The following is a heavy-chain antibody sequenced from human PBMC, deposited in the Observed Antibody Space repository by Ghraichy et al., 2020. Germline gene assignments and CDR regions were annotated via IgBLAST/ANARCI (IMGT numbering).Heavy chain of an antibody. CDR2: IRYDGTIK. Sequence: LSLTCAASGFTFSSNGMHWVRQAPGKGLKWVTFIRYDGTIKYYADSVKGRFTISRDNSKNTLYLQMNSLRAEDTAVYYCAKDPSPGLEDYGGNWFDPWGQGTLVTVSS. CDR1: GFTFSSNG. D-gene: IGHD4-23*01. CDR3: AKDPSPGLEDYGGNWFDP. V-gene: IGHV3-30*02. J-gene: IGHJ5*02.